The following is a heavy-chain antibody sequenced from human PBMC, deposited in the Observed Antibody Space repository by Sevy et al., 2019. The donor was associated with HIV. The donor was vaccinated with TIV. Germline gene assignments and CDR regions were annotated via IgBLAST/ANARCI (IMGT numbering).Heavy chain of an antibody. V-gene: IGHV3-15*01. J-gene: IGHJ4*02. CDR1: GLSFSNAW. D-gene: IGHD3-22*01. CDR3: AIDHRRDGMIVVPFEK. Sequence: GGSLRLSCAASGLSFSNAWMAWVRQAPGKGLEWVGRIRSENEGGTADFAAFAIGKFTIPRDDPKNTLYLQMNSLKTEDTAVYYCAIDHRRDGMIVVPFEKWGLGTLVTVSS. CDR2: IRSENEGGTA.